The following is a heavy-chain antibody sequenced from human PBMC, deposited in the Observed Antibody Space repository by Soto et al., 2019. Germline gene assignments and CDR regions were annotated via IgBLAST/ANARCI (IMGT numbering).Heavy chain of an antibody. D-gene: IGHD2-2*01. CDR2: ITPFVDTS. V-gene: IGHV1-69*06. J-gene: IGHJ6*02. Sequence: QVRLVQSGAEVKKPWSSVKVSCKVSGGTFSKYSLSWVRQTPGQGLEWMGGITPFVDTSNYAQRFLGRVTITADKSTNTAFLEVSGLKSEDTALYFCASTSYCNGSSCYSRHYYGMDVWGQGTTVTVSS. CDR3: ASTSYCNGSSCYSRHYYGMDV. CDR1: GGTFSKYS.